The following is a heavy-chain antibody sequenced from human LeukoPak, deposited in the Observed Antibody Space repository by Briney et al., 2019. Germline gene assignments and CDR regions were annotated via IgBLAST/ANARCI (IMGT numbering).Heavy chain of an antibody. Sequence: GGSLRLSCAASGFTVSSNYMSWVRQAPGKGLEWVSVIYSGGSTYYADSVKGRFTISRDNSKNTLYLQMNSLRAEDTAVYYCARVPIQLWPGADYWGQGTLVTVSS. V-gene: IGHV3-53*01. CDR3: ARVPIQLWPGADY. J-gene: IGHJ4*02. CDR1: GFTVSSNY. D-gene: IGHD5-18*01. CDR2: IYSGGST.